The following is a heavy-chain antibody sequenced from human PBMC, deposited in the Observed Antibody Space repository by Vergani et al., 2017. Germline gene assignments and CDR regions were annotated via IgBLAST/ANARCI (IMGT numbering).Heavy chain of an antibody. D-gene: IGHD6-6*01. CDR1: GYTFTSYG. V-gene: IGHV1-18*01. Sequence: QVQLVQSGAEVKKPGASVKVSCKASGYTFTSYGISWVRQAPGQGLEWMGWISAYNGNTNYAQKLQGRVTMTTDTSTSTAFLELGSLNSEDTAIYYCTRGRLAAQETFDFWGQGTLVTVSS. CDR3: TRGRLAAQETFDF. CDR2: ISAYNGNT. J-gene: IGHJ4*02.